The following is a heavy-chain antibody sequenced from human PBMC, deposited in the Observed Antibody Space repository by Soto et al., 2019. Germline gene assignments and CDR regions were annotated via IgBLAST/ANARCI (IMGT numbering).Heavy chain of an antibody. CDR1: GVSIISSSYY. Sequence: TLSLTCTVSGVSIISSSYYWGWIRQPPGKGLEWIGSIYYSGSTYYNPSLKSRVTISVDTSKNQFSLKLSSVTAADTAVYYCARRPHVVVVAATWFDPWGQGTLLTV. CDR2: IYYSGST. V-gene: IGHV4-39*01. D-gene: IGHD2-15*01. J-gene: IGHJ5*02. CDR3: ARRPHVVVVAATWFDP.